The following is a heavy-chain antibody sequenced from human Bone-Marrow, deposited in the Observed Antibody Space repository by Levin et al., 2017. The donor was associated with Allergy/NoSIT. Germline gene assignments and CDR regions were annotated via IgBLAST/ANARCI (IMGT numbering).Heavy chain of an antibody. V-gene: IGHV3-74*01. CDR1: AFHFSGYW. Sequence: GGSLRLSCTVSAFHFSGYWMNWFRQAPGKGLVWVSRINRDGSSTSYADSVRGRFTISRDNAKSTLYLQMSSLRAEDTAMYYCAIDVWGMGDNWGQGTLVTVSS. J-gene: IGHJ4*02. D-gene: IGHD3-16*01. CDR3: AIDVWGMGDN. CDR2: INRDGSST.